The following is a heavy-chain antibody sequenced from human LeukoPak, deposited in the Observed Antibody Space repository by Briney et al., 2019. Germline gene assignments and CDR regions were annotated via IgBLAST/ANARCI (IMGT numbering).Heavy chain of an antibody. CDR1: GGSFSGYY. CDR3: ARVTPYCSGGSCYFNWFDP. CDR2: INHSGST. V-gene: IGHV4-34*01. D-gene: IGHD2-15*01. Sequence: SETLSLTCAVYGGSFSGYYWSWIRQPPGEGLEWIGEINHSGSTNYNPPLKSRVTISVDTSKNQFSLKLSSVTAADTAVYYCARVTPYCSGGSCYFNWFDPWGQGTLVTVSS. J-gene: IGHJ5*02.